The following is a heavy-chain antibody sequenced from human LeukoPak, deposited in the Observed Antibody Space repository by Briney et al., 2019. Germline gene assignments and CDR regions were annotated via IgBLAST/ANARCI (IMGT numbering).Heavy chain of an antibody. J-gene: IGHJ6*03. CDR3: ARHKLSAVTTLPYYMDV. V-gene: IGHV4-34*01. D-gene: IGHD4-17*01. Sequence: SETLSLTCAVYGGSFSGYYWSWTRQPPGKGLEWIGEINHSGGTNYNPSLKSRVTISVDTSKNQFSLKLSSVTAADTAVYYCARHKLSAVTTLPYYMDVWGKGTTVTISS. CDR2: INHSGGT. CDR1: GGSFSGYY.